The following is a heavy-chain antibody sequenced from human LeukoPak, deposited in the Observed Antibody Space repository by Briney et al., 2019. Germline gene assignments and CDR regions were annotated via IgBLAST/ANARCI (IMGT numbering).Heavy chain of an antibody. CDR3: AAVILLYLGELSNWFDP. V-gene: IGHV1-24*01. CDR2: FDPEDGET. Sequence: GASVKVSCKASGYTFTSYAMNWVRQAPGQGLEWMGGFDPEDGETIYAQKFQGRVTMTEDTSTDTAYMELSSLRSEDTAVYYCAAVILLYLGELSNWFDPWGQGTLVTVSS. CDR1: GYTFTSYA. J-gene: IGHJ5*02. D-gene: IGHD3-10*01.